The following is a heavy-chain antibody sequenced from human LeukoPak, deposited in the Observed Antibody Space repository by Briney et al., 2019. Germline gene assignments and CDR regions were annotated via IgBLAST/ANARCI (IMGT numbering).Heavy chain of an antibody. CDR1: GGSISSFY. V-gene: IGHV4-4*07. CDR2: IYTSGST. CDR3: ARDYYSSGRSRWFDP. Sequence: PSETLSLTCSVSGGSISSFYWSWIRQPAGKGLEWIGHIYTSGSTNYNPSLKSRVTMSVDTSKNQSSLKLSSVTAADTAVYYCARDYYSSGRSRWFDPWGQGTLVTVSS. D-gene: IGHD3-10*01. J-gene: IGHJ5*02.